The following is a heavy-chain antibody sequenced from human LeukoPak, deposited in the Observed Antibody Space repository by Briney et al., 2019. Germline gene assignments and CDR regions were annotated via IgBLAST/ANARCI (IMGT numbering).Heavy chain of an antibody. CDR2: IYYSGST. V-gene: IGHV4-31*03. D-gene: IGHD5-12*01. CDR3: ARDPGYSGFNFDY. CDR1: GGSISSGGYY. J-gene: IGHJ4*02. Sequence: SQTLSLTCTVSGGSISSGGYYWSWIRQHPGKGLEWIGYIYYSGSTYYNPSLKSRVTTSVDTSKNQFSLKLSSVTAADTAVYYCARDPGYSGFNFDYWGQGTLVTVSS.